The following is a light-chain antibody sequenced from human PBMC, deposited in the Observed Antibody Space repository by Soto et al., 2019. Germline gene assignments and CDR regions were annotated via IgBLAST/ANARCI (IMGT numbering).Light chain of an antibody. V-gene: IGKV1-5*01. Sequence: DIQMTQSPSTLPASVGDRVAITCRASQSISNWLAWYQQKPGTAPKVLIYHASNLQSGVPSRFSGSGSGTEFTLTISSLQPEDFETYYCLQHDNFPWTFGQGTKVDIK. CDR3: LQHDNFPWT. CDR1: QSISNW. J-gene: IGKJ1*01. CDR2: HAS.